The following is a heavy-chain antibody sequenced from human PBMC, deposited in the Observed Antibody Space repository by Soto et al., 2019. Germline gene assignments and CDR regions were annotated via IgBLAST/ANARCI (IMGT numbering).Heavy chain of an antibody. D-gene: IGHD6-13*01. V-gene: IGHV3-33*01. CDR2: IWYDGSNK. J-gene: IGHJ4*02. CDR3: ARDVSMTAAGTKTDY. Sequence: QVQLVASGGGVVQPGRSLRLSCAASGFTFRTYGMHWVRQAPGKGLEWVAIIWYDGSNKYYADSVKGRFTISRDNSKNTLYLQMNSLRAEDTAVYYCARDVSMTAAGTKTDYWGQGTLVTVSS. CDR1: GFTFRTYG.